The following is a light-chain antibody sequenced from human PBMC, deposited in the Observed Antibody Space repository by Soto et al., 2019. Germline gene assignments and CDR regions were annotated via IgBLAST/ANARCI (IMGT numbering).Light chain of an antibody. Sequence: QSVLTQPPSASGTPGQRVTISCSGTTSNVGSNTVHWYQQLPGAAPKLLIYSSNDRPSGVPDRFSGSKSGTSASLAISGLQAEDEADYFCAAWDDTLSGPVFGGGTKLTVL. CDR2: SSN. J-gene: IGLJ3*02. CDR3: AAWDDTLSGPV. V-gene: IGLV1-44*01. CDR1: TSNVGSNT.